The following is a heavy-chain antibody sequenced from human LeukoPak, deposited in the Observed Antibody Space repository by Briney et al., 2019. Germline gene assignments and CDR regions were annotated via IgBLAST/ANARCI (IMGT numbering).Heavy chain of an antibody. CDR2: ISGSGGRT. CDR3: AKRGVVIRVILVGFHKEAYYFDS. J-gene: IGHJ4*02. D-gene: IGHD3-22*01. Sequence: GGSLRLSCAVSGITLSNYGMSWVRQAPGKGLEWIAGISGSGGRTNYADSVKGRFTISRDNPKNTLYLQMNSLRAEDTAVYFCAKRGVVIRVILVGFHKEAYYFDSWGQGALVTVSS. CDR1: GITLSNYG. V-gene: IGHV3-23*01.